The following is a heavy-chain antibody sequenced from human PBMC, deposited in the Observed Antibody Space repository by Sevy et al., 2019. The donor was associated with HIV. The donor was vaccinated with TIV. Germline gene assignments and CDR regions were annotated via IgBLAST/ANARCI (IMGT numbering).Heavy chain of an antibody. CDR1: GYTLTELS. CDR3: ATEHLYSCSSDYFDY. D-gene: IGHD6-6*01. J-gene: IGHJ4*02. Sequence: ASVKVSCKVSGYTLTELSMHWVRQAPGKGLEWMGGFDPEDGETIYAQKFQGRVTMTEDTSTDTAYMELSSLRSEDTAVYYCATEHLYSCSSDYFDYWGQGTLVTVSS. CDR2: FDPEDGET. V-gene: IGHV1-24*01.